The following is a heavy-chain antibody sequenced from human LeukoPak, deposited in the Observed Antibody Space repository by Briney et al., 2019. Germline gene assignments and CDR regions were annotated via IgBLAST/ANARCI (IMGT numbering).Heavy chain of an antibody. D-gene: IGHD1-26*01. V-gene: IGHV1-18*01. CDR1: GYTFTSYA. CDR3: ARVGGNYDGLVDY. J-gene: IGHJ4*02. CDR2: ISAYSGYT. Sequence: ASVKVSCKASGYTFTSYAIGWVRQAPGQGLEWMGWISAYSGYTNYAQSLQGRVTMTTDTSTSTAYMELRSLRSDDTAMYYCARVGGNYDGLVDYWGQGTLVTVSS.